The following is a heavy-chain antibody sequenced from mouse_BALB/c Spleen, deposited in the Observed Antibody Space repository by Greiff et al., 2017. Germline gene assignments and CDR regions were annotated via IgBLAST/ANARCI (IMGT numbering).Heavy chain of an antibody. V-gene: IGHV3-2*02. CDR1: GYSITSDYA. Sequence: EVQRVESGPGLVKPSQSLSLTCTVTGYSITSDYAWNWIRQFPGNKLEWRGYISYSGSTSYNPSLKSRISITRDTSKNQYFLQLNSVTTEDTATYYCARRLYYYGSSYFDDWGQGTTLTVSS. CDR2: ISYSGST. J-gene: IGHJ2*01. CDR3: ARRLYYYGSSYFDD. D-gene: IGHD1-1*01.